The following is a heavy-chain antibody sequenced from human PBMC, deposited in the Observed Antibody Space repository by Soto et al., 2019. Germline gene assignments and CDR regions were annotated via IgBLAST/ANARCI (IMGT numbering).Heavy chain of an antibody. V-gene: IGHV1-18*04. CDR2: ISTYNGNT. D-gene: IGHD2-8*01. CDR1: GYTFTTYG. J-gene: IGHJ4*02. Sequence: GASVKVSCKASGYTFTTYGINWVRQAPGQGLEWMGWISTYNGNTIYAQNLQGRVTVTTDTSTNTAYMELRSLRSDDTAVYYCVRDELDCTRGVCYTAYYFDYWGQGTLVTVSS. CDR3: VRDELDCTRGVCYTAYYFDY.